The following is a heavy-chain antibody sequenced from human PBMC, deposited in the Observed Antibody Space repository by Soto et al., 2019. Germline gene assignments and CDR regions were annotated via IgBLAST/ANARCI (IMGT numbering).Heavy chain of an antibody. CDR2: IYYSGST. Sequence: PSETLSLTCTVSGGSISSYYWSWIRQPPGKGLEWIGYIYYSGSTNYNPSLKSRVTISVDTSKNQFSLKLSSVTAEDTALYYCAISQDRGGRTTFIYWGQGIQVTVSS. D-gene: IGHD3-16*01. CDR3: AISQDRGGRTTFIY. CDR1: GGSISSYY. V-gene: IGHV4-59*01. J-gene: IGHJ4*02.